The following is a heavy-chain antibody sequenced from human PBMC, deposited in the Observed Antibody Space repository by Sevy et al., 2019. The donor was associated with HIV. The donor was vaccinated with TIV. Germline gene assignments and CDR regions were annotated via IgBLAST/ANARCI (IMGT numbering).Heavy chain of an antibody. J-gene: IGHJ6*02. CDR1: GFTFSSYS. Sequence: GGSLRLSCAASGFTFSSYSMNWVRQAPGKGLEWVSYISSSSSTIYYADSVKGRFTISRDNAKNSLYLQMNSLRDEDTAVDYCARDPRFHIVVVTAVGGYGMDVWGQGTTVTVSS. CDR2: ISSSSSTI. CDR3: ARDPRFHIVVVTAVGGYGMDV. V-gene: IGHV3-48*02. D-gene: IGHD2-21*02.